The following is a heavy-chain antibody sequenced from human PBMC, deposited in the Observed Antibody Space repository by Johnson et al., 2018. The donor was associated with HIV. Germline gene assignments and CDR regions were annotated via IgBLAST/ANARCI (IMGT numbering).Heavy chain of an antibody. CDR3: AREKIRAFDI. J-gene: IGHJ3*02. CDR2: ISYDGSNK. Sequence: QVQLVESGGGVVQPGRSLRLSCVASGFTFSSYAMHWVRQAPGKGLEWVAVISYDGSNKYYADSVKGRFTISRDNSKNTLYLQMNSLRAEDTAVYYCAREKIRAFDIWGQGTMVTVSS. CDR1: GFTFSSYA. V-gene: IGHV3-30*04.